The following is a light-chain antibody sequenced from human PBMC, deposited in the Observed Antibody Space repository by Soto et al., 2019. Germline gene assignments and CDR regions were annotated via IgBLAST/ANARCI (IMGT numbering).Light chain of an antibody. CDR2: SAS. V-gene: IGKV1-12*01. CDR3: QQAHSFPLT. CDR1: QDINRW. J-gene: IGKJ3*01. Sequence: DIQMTQSPSAVSASVGDRVTITCRASQDINRWLAWHQQRPGEGPNLLIFSASTLQSGVPSRFSGSGSGTDCTLTITNLQPEDIATYYCQQAHSFPLTFGPGTKVDLK.